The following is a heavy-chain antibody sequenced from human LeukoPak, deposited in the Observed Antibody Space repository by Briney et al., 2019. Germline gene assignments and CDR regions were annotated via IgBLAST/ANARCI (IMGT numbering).Heavy chain of an antibody. CDR3: ARAIYLEAPDY. D-gene: IGHD5/OR15-5a*01. CDR1: GGSISSGGYS. CDR2: IYHSGST. J-gene: IGHJ4*02. Sequence: SETLSLTCAVSGGSISSGGYSWSWLRQPPGKGLEWIGYIYHSGSTYYNPSLKSRVTISVDRSKNQFSLKLSSVTAADTAVYYCARAIYLEAPDYWGQGTLVTVSS. V-gene: IGHV4-30-2*01.